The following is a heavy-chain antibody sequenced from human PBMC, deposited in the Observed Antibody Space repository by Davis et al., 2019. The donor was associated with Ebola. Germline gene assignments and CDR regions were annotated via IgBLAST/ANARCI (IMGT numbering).Heavy chain of an antibody. D-gene: IGHD2-15*01. CDR1: GGTFSSYT. Sequence: AASVKVSCKASGGTFSSYTISWVRQAPGKGLEWMGGFDPEDGETIYAQKFQGRVTMTEDTSTDTAYMELSSLRSEDTAVYYCARASIRYCSGGSCYSVPPGNWFDPWGQGTLVTVSS. V-gene: IGHV1-24*01. J-gene: IGHJ5*02. CDR2: FDPEDGET. CDR3: ARASIRYCSGGSCYSVPPGNWFDP.